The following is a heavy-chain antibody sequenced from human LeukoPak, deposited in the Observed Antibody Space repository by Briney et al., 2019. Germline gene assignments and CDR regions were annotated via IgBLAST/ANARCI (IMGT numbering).Heavy chain of an antibody. CDR2: FDPEDGET. CDR3: ATRDSSGYYLASDAFDI. D-gene: IGHD3-22*01. J-gene: IGHJ3*02. Sequence: ASVKVSCKVSGYTLPELSMHWVRQAPGKGLEWMGGFDPEDGETIYAQTFQGRVTMTDDTSTDTAYMELSSLRSEDTAVYYCATRDSSGYYLASDAFDIWGQGTMVTVSS. V-gene: IGHV1-24*01. CDR1: GYTLPELS.